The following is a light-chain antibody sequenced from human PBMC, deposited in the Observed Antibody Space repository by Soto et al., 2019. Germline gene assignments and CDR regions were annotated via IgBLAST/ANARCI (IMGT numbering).Light chain of an antibody. J-gene: IGLJ1*01. Sequence: ADLTQPPPASGTPGQRGTIFCSGISSKIGSNTVNWYQQLPGTAPKLLIYSNNQRPSGVPGRFTGSKSCTSSSLSISRPQSEDEADYYCAAWHARLKVYVFGTGTKVT. CDR2: SNN. V-gene: IGLV1-44*01. CDR1: SSKIGSNT. CDR3: AAWHARLKVYV.